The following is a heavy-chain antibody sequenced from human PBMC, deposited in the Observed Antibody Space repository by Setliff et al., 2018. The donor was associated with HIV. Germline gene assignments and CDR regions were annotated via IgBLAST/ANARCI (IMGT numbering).Heavy chain of an antibody. V-gene: IGHV3-15*01. D-gene: IGHD3-10*01. Sequence: SGGSLRLSCAASEFSLSDVWMMWVRQAPGRGLEWIGRIKRKFEGETTDYAAPVKGRCIISRDDSKNTVYLQMNSLQTEDTAVYYCSTDVPFSGGALYRWGQGTMVTVSS. CDR3: STDVPFSGGALYR. CDR1: EFSLSDVW. J-gene: IGHJ3*01. CDR2: IKRKFEGETT.